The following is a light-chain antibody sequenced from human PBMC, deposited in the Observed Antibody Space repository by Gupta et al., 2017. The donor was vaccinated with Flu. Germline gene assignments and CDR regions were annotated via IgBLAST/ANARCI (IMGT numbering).Light chain of an antibody. CDR2: EVS. V-gene: IGLV2-18*02. Sequence: QSALTQPPSVSGSPGQSVTISCTGTSSDIGTYNRVSWYQQPPGTAPKLIIYEVSNRPSGVPDRFSGSKSGNTACLTISGLQGEDEADYYCSSYTSSYTYVFGTGTKVTVL. CDR1: SSDIGTYNR. CDR3: SSYTSSYTYV. J-gene: IGLJ1*01.